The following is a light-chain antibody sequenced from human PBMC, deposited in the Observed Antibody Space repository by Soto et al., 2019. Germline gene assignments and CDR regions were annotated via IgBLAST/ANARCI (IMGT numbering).Light chain of an antibody. Sequence: DIVMTQSPATLSLSPGDSATLSCRASQSVSSKLAWYQQKPCQAPRLHIYGASTRATGIPDRLSGSGSGTELTLTISRLQSEDFAVYYCQKYGSSPQTCGQGTKVDIK. J-gene: IGKJ1*01. CDR2: GAS. V-gene: IGKV3-15*01. CDR1: QSVSSK. CDR3: QKYGSSPQT.